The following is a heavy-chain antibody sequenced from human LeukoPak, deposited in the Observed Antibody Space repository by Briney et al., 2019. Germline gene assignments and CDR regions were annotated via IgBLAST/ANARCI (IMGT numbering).Heavy chain of an antibody. CDR1: GFTFNSYS. D-gene: IGHD1-1*01. CDR3: ASGYWNDGY. V-gene: IGHV3-21*01. Sequence: KRGGAPRLSCAASGFTFNSYSMDWVRQAPGHGLEWGSSISSSSSNLYYADSVKGRFTISRDNAKNSLYLQMDSLRADDTAVYYCASGYWNDGYWGQGTLVTVSS. CDR2: ISSSSSNL. J-gene: IGHJ4*02.